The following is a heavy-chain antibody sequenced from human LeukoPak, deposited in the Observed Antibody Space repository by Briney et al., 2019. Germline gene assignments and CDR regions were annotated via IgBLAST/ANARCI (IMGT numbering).Heavy chain of an antibody. CDR3: ARTYVGAPYYDFWSGFDY. D-gene: IGHD3-3*01. CDR2: ISSSGSTI. Sequence: GGSLRLSCAASGFTFSDYYMSWIRQAPGKGLEWVSYISSSGSTIYYADSVKGRFTISRDNAKNSLYLQMNSLRAEDTAVYYCARTYVGAPYYDFWSGFDYWGQGTLVTVSS. J-gene: IGHJ4*02. CDR1: GFTFSDYY. V-gene: IGHV3-11*04.